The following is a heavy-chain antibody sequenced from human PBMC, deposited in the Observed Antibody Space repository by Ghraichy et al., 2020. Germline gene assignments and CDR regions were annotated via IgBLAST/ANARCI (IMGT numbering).Heavy chain of an antibody. CDR1: GFTVSRNY. CDR3: ATDQGLGAFDV. V-gene: IGHV3-53*01. Sequence: GESLNISCAASGFTVSRNYMNWVRQAPGKGLEWVSVIYSGGSTSYADSVKGRFTISRDSSKNTLYLQLNRLRFEDTAVYYCATDQGLGAFDVWGQGTMVTVSS. CDR2: IYSGGST. D-gene: IGHD5/OR15-5a*01. J-gene: IGHJ3*01.